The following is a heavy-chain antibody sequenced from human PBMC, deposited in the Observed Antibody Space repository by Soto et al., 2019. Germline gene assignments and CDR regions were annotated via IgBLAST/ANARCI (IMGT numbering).Heavy chain of an antibody. Sequence: GGSLRLSCAASGFTFTNYAMGWVRQAPGKGLEWVSVVSSGGSTYYADSVTGRFTVSRDNSKNTLSLQMNSLRAEDTAVYYCTKRRGAGGHFDYWGQGALVTVSS. CDR1: GFTFTNYA. CDR3: TKRRGAGGHFDY. D-gene: IGHD2-15*01. V-gene: IGHV3-23*01. J-gene: IGHJ4*02. CDR2: VSSGGST.